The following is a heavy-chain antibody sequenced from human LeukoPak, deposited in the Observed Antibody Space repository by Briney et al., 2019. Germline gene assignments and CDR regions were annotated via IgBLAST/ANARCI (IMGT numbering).Heavy chain of an antibody. CDR2: INPDGSQK. Sequence: AGGSLRLSCEASGFTFSGNWMSWVRQAPGKGLEWVASINPDGSQKLYVDSVKGRFTISRDNTKSSLYLQMNSLGAEDTAMYYCAKLLGTATTYDSWSQGARVTVSS. CDR3: AKLLGTATTYDS. J-gene: IGHJ4*02. D-gene: IGHD5-24*01. V-gene: IGHV3-7*01. CDR1: GFTFSGNW.